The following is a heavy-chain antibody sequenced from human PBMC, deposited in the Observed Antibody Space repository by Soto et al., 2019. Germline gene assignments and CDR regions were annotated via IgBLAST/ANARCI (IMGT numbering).Heavy chain of an antibody. CDR2: IIPIFGTA. CDR1: GGTFSSYA. Sequence: QVQLVQSGAEVKKPGSSVKVSCKASGGTFSSYAISWLRQAPGQGLEWMGGIIPIFGTANYAQKFQGRVTITADESTSTAYMELSSLRSEDTAVYYCAGQAVGVVNYYYYGMDVWGKGTTVTVSS. D-gene: IGHD2-8*02. J-gene: IGHJ6*04. V-gene: IGHV1-69*12. CDR3: AGQAVGVVNYYYYGMDV.